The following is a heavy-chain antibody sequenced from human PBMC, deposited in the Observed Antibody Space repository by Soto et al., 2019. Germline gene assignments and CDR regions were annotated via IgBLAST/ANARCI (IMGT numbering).Heavy chain of an antibody. D-gene: IGHD5-12*01. J-gene: IGHJ4*02. Sequence: PGGSLRLSCAASGFTFSSYAMSWVRQAPGKELEWVSAISGSGGSTYYADSVKGRFTISRDNSKNTLYLQMNSLRAEDTAVYCCAKNTMWLIDYWGQGTLVTVSS. V-gene: IGHV3-23*01. CDR3: AKNTMWLIDY. CDR1: GFTFSSYA. CDR2: ISGSGGST.